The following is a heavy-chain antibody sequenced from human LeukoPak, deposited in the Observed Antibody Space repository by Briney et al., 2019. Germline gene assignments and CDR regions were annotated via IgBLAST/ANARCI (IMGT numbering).Heavy chain of an antibody. D-gene: IGHD6-19*01. Sequence: PSETLSLTCAVYGGSFSGYYWSWIRQPPGKGLEWIGEINHSGSTNYNPSNKSRVTISVDTSKNQFSMKLSSLTAADTAVYYCARETPLIAVAGTFDYCGQGTLVTVSS. CDR3: ARETPLIAVAGTFDY. CDR2: INHSGST. V-gene: IGHV4-34*01. CDR1: GGSFSGYY. J-gene: IGHJ4*02.